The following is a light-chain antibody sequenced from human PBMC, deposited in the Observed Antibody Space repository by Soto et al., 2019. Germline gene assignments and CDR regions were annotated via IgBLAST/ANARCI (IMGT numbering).Light chain of an antibody. CDR2: DVT. CDR3: CSYAGSYTYL. V-gene: IGLV2-11*01. CDR1: SSDVGGYNF. J-gene: IGLJ1*01. Sequence: QSALTQPRSVSGSPGQSVTIACTGTSSDVGGYNFVSWYQLHPGKAPKLMIYDVTKRPSGVPDRFSGSKSGNTASLTISGLQAEDEADYYCCSYAGSYTYLFGTGTKLTVL.